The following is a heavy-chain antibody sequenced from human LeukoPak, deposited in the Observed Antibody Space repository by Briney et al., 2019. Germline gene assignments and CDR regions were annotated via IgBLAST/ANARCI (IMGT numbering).Heavy chain of an antibody. CDR3: ARRYCSSTSCYVDY. CDR1: GGSISSYY. V-gene: IGHV4-59*01. J-gene: IGHJ4*02. CDR2: IYYSGST. D-gene: IGHD2-2*01. Sequence: PSETLPLTCTVSGGSISSYYWSWIRQPPGKGLEWIGYIYYSGSTNYNPSLKSRVTISVDTSKNQFSLKLSSVTAADTAVYYCARRYCSSTSCYVDYWGQGTLVTVSS.